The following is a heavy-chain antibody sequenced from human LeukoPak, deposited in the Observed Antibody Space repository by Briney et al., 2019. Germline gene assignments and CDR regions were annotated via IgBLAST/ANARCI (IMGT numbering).Heavy chain of an antibody. Sequence: SGGSLSLSCAASGFTYSSCWMSWVRQAPGKGLEWVANIKQDGSQICYVDSLKGRFTISRDNRKNSLYLQMNSLRAEDTAVYHCARIVYSSSSFDYWGHGTLVTVSS. CDR2: IKQDGSQI. J-gene: IGHJ4*01. CDR1: GFTYSSCW. CDR3: ARIVYSSSSFDY. V-gene: IGHV3-7*01. D-gene: IGHD6-13*01.